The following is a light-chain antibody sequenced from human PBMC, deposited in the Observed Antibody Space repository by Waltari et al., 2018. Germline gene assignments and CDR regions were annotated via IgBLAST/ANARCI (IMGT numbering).Light chain of an antibody. Sequence: QSALTQPASVSGSPGQSITIPCPGTSNDVGGYNYVSWCQPHPGKAPKLMIYDVNNRPSGVSNRFSGSKSGNTASLTISGLQTEDEADYYCSSYSTSGTWVFGGGTK. CDR2: DVN. CDR3: SSYSTSGTWV. J-gene: IGLJ3*02. CDR1: SNDVGGYNY. V-gene: IGLV2-14*03.